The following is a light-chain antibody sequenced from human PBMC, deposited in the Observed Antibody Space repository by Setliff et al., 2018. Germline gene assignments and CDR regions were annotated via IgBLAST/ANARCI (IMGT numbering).Light chain of an antibody. CDR1: SSNTGSNS. CDR2: SNN. Sequence: QSVLAQPPSASGTPGQRVTISCSGSSSNTGSNSVNWYQQLPGTAPKLLIYSNNERPSGVPDRFSGSKSGTSASLAISGLQSDDEADYYCAAWDDSLNGVLFGGGTKGTVL. V-gene: IGLV1-44*01. CDR3: AAWDDSLNGVL. J-gene: IGLJ2*01.